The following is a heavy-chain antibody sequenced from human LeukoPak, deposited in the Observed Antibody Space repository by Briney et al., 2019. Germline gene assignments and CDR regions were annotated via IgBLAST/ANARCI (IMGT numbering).Heavy chain of an antibody. J-gene: IGHJ4*02. CDR2: IYYSGST. D-gene: IGHD3-22*01. CDR3: ARSYYYDSSGLTGDY. CDR1: GGSISSHY. Sequence: SETLSLTCTVSGGSISSHYWSWIRQPPGKGLEWIAYIYYSGSTNYNPSLKSRVTISVDTSKNQFSLKLSSVTAADTAVYYCARSYYYDSSGLTGDYWGQGTLVTVSS. V-gene: IGHV4-59*08.